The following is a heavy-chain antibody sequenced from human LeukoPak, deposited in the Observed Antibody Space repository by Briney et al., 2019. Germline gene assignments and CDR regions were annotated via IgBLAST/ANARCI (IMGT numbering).Heavy chain of an antibody. CDR3: AKTTTGFSSGRYPGWPVDY. CDR2: ISGSGGGT. J-gene: IGHJ4*02. V-gene: IGHV3-23*01. D-gene: IGHD6-19*01. CDR1: GLTFSSYA. Sequence: GALRLSCAASGLTFSSYAVSWVRQAAGKGLGWVSAISGSGGGTYYADSVKGRFTISRDNSKNTLYLQMNSLSTEDTAVYYCAKTTTGFSSGRYPGWPVDYWGQGTLVTVSS.